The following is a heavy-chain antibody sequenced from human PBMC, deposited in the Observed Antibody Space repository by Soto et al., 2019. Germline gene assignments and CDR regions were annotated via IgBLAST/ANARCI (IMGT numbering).Heavy chain of an antibody. J-gene: IGHJ6*02. D-gene: IGHD6-19*01. CDR1: GFTVSSNY. CDR3: ARGRGEYTSSGWTSINYYGMDV. CDR2: IYSGGST. Sequence: GGSLRLSCAASGFTVSSNYMSWVRQAPGKGLEWVSVIYSGGSTYYADSVKGRFTISRDNSKNTLYLQMNSLRAEDTAVYYCARGRGEYTSSGWTSINYYGMDVWGQGTTVTVSS. V-gene: IGHV3-53*01.